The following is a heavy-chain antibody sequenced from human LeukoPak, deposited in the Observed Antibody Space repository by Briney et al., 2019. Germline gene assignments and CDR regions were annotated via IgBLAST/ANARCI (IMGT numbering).Heavy chain of an antibody. D-gene: IGHD6-6*01. CDR1: GFTFSSYA. V-gene: IGHV3-23*01. J-gene: IGHJ4*02. CDR2: ISGSGGST. CDR3: AKDRAGSSSSCHCSGNY. Sequence: GGSLRLSCAASGFTFSSYAMSWVRQAPGKGLEWVSAISGSGGSTYYADSVKGRFTISRDNSKNTLYLQMNSLRAEDTAVYYCAKDRAGSSSSCHCSGNYWGQGTLVTVSS.